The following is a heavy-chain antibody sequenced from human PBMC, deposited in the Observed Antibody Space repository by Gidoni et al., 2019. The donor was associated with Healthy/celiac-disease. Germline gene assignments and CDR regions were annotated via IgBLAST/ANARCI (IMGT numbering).Heavy chain of an antibody. V-gene: IGHV1-8*01. Sequence: QVQLVQSGAEGKKPGASVKVSCKASGYTFTSYDINWVRQATGQGLEWRGWMNPNSGNTGYAQKFQGRVTMTRNTSISTAYMELSSLRSEDTAVYYCARSYLGATTLDYWGQGTLVTVSS. J-gene: IGHJ4*02. D-gene: IGHD1-26*01. CDR1: GYTFTSYD. CDR2: MNPNSGNT. CDR3: ARSYLGATTLDY.